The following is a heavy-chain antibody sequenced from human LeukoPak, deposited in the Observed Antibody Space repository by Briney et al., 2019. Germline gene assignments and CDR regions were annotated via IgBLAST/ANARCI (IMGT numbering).Heavy chain of an antibody. CDR2: INPNSGGT. CDR3: ARDPIYRGNDGFDI. D-gene: IGHD5-12*01. Sequence: GASVKVSCKASGYTFTSYYMHWVRQAPGQGLEWMGWINPNSGGTIYTQKFQGRVTMTRDTSISTAYMELSRLRSDDTAVYYCARDPIYRGNDGFDIWGQGTMVTVSS. CDR1: GYTFTSYY. J-gene: IGHJ3*02. V-gene: IGHV1-2*02.